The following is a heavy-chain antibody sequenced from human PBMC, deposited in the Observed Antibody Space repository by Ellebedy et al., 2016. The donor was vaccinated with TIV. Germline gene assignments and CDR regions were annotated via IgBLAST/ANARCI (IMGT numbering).Heavy chain of an antibody. CDR1: GGSFSGYY. D-gene: IGHD3-22*01. J-gene: IGHJ4*02. V-gene: IGHV4-34*01. CDR2: INHSGST. Sequence: MPSETLSLTCAVNGGSFSGYYWTWIRQPPGKGLEWIGEINHSGSTHYKPSLKSRVTISVDTSKNQFSLNLSSVTAADTAVYYCASLPFYYDSSGYYYFDYWGQGTLVTVSS. CDR3: ASLPFYYDSSGYYYFDY.